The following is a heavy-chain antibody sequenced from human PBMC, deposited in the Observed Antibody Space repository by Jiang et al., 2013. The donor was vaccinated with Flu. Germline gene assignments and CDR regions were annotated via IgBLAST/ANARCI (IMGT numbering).Heavy chain of an antibody. CDR1: GFTFSSYS. Sequence: RLSCAASGFTFSSYSMNWVRLAPGKGLEWVSSISSSSSYIYYADSVKGRFTISRDNAKNSLYLQMNSLRAEDTAVYYCARAVYYYGSGSYYPDAFDIWGQGTMVTASS. V-gene: IGHV3-21*01. CDR2: ISSSSSYI. J-gene: IGHJ3*02. CDR3: ARAVYYYGSGSYYPDAFDI. D-gene: IGHD3-10*01.